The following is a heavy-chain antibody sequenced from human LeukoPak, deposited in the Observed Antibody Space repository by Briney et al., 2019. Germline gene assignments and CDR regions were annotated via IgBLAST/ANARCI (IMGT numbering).Heavy chain of an antibody. J-gene: IGHJ1*01. D-gene: IGHD6-19*01. V-gene: IGHV1-69*13. CDR2: IIPIFGTA. Sequence: SVKVSCKTSGGTFSSYAISWVRQDPGQGLEWMGGIIPIFGTANYAQKFQGRVTITADESTSTAYMELSSLRSEDTAVYYCARVKYSSGWYSQYFQHWGQGTLVTVSS. CDR1: GGTFSSYA. CDR3: ARVKYSSGWYSQYFQH.